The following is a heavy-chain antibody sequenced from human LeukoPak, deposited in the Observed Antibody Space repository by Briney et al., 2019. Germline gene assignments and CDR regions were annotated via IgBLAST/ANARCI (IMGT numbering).Heavy chain of an antibody. Sequence: PSGTLSLTCAVSGGSISSSNWWSWVRAPPGKGLEWIGEIYHSGSTNYNPSLKSRVTISVDKSKNQFSLKLSSVTAADTAVYYCARDSGSGSYYGMDVWGKGTTVTVSS. J-gene: IGHJ6*04. CDR1: GGSISSSNW. V-gene: IGHV4-4*02. CDR3: ARDSGSGSYYGMDV. D-gene: IGHD3-10*01. CDR2: IYHSGST.